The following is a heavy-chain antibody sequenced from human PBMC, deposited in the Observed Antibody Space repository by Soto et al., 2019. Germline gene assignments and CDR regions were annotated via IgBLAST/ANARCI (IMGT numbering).Heavy chain of an antibody. CDR1: GGSISGHY. CDR2: IFYSGGT. J-gene: IGHJ5*02. V-gene: IGHV4-59*11. Sequence: SETLSLTCTVSGGSISGHYWGWIRQPPGKAPEWIGQIFYSGGTNYNPSLEGRVTMSVDTSKSQFSLKLSSMTAADTAVYYCARAGGNLDPWGQGTLVTVSS. CDR3: ARAGGNLDP.